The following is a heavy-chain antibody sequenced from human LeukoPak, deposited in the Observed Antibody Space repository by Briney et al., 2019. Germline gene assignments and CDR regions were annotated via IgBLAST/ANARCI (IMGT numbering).Heavy chain of an antibody. CDR1: GGSISSGGYS. CDR2: IYHSGST. D-gene: IGHD3-22*01. CDR3: ARGDDSSGYLFDY. Sequence: SETLSLTCAVSGGSISSGGYSWSWLRQPPGTGLEWVGYIYHSGSTYYNPSLKRRVTISVDRSKNQFSLKLSSVSAADTAVYYCARGDDSSGYLFDYWGQGTLVTVSS. V-gene: IGHV4-30-2*01. J-gene: IGHJ4*02.